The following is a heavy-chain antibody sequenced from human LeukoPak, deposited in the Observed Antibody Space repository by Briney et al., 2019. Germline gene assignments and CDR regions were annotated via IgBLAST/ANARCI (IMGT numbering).Heavy chain of an antibody. CDR2: ISYDGSNK. D-gene: IGHD3-22*01. J-gene: IGHJ4*02. V-gene: IGHV3-30*04. CDR3: ARAWAKTYYYDSSHDY. Sequence: GRSLTLSCAASGFTFISYAMHWVRQAPGKGLEWVAVISYDGSNKYYADSVKGRFTISRDNSKNTLSLQMNSLRPEDTAVYCCARAWAKTYYYDSSHDYWGQGTLVTVSA. CDR1: GFTFISYA.